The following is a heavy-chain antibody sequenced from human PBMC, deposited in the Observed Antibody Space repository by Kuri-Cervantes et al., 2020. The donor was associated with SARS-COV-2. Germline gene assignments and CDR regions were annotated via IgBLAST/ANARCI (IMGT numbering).Heavy chain of an antibody. V-gene: IGHV4-38-2*02. Sequence: GSLRLSCTVSGYSISSGYYWGWIRQPPGKGLEWIGSIYHSGSTYYNPSLKSRVTISVDTSKNQFSLKLSSVTAADTAVYYCARALRYYDSSGYHNWFDPWGQGTLVTVSS. D-gene: IGHD3-22*01. J-gene: IGHJ5*02. CDR2: IYHSGST. CDR1: GYSISSGYY. CDR3: ARALRYYDSSGYHNWFDP.